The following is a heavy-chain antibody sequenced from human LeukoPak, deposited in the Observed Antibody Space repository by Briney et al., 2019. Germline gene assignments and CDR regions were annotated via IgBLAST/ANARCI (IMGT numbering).Heavy chain of an antibody. CDR2: ISAYNGNT. D-gene: IGHD6-6*01. Sequence: ASVKVSCKASGYTFTTYGITWVRQAPGQGLEWMGWISAYNGNTNYAQRLQGRVTMTTDTSTSTAYMELRSLRSDDTAVYYCARSIAARPDYFDYWGQGTLVTVSS. V-gene: IGHV1-18*01. J-gene: IGHJ4*02. CDR3: ARSIAARPDYFDY. CDR1: GYTFTTYG.